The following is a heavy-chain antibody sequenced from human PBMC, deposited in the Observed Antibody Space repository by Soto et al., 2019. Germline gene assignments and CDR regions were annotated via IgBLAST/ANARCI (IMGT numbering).Heavy chain of an antibody. J-gene: IGHJ5*02. CDR2: IYYTGNT. CDR1: GASISSTNYY. Sequence: PSETLSLTCTVSGASISSTNYYWGWIRLPPGKGLEWIGTIYYTGNTYYNSSLESRVTISIDTSKNQFSLRLNSMTAADTAVYYCARSYSTGSIPNWFDPRGQGTLVTVSS. D-gene: IGHD6-25*01. V-gene: IGHV4-39*01. CDR3: ARSYSTGSIPNWFDP.